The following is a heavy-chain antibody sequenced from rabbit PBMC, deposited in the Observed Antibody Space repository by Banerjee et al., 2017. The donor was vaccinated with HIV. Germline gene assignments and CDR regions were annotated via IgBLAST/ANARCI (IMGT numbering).Heavy chain of an antibody. CDR2: INTITGKT. J-gene: IGHJ6*01. CDR3: ARDTSSSFSSYGMDL. D-gene: IGHD1-1*01. Sequence: QQQLVESGGGLVQPGGSLKLSCKASGFTLSSYYMNWVRQAPGKGLEWIGCINTITGKTVYATWTKGRFTISKTSSTTVTLQMTRLTAADTATYFCARDTSSSFSSYGMDLWGPGTLVTVS. CDR1: GFTLSSYYM. V-gene: IGHV1S45*01.